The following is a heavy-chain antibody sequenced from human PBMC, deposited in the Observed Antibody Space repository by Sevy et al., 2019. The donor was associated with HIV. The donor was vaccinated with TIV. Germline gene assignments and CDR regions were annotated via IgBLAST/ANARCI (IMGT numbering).Heavy chain of an antibody. V-gene: IGHV4-39*01. D-gene: IGHD1-1*01. CDR3: ARQTATTGLDY. CDR1: GDSISSSSYY. Sequence: SETLSLTCTVSGDSISSSSYYWGWIRQPPGTGLEWIGCIYYSGSAYYTPSLKSRVTIFVDASKNQFSLKLTSVTAADTAVYYCARQTATTGLDYWGQGTLVTVSS. J-gene: IGHJ4*02. CDR2: IYYSGSA.